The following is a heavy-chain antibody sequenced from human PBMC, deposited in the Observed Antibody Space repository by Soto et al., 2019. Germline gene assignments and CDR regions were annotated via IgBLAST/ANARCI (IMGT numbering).Heavy chain of an antibody. J-gene: IGHJ6*02. D-gene: IGHD2-21*01. V-gene: IGHV3-33*01. CDR3: AREGGEGPLDYYYYGMDV. CDR2: IWYDGSNK. CDR1: GFTFSSYG. Sequence: GGSLRLSCAASGFTFSSYGMHWVRQAPGKGLEWVAVIWYDGSNKYYADSVKGRFTISRDNSKNTLYLQMNSLRAEDTAVYYCAREGGEGPLDYYYYGMDVWGQGTTVTVSS.